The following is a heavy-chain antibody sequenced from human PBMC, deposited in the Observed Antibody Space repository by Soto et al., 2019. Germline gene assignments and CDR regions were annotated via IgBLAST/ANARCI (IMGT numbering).Heavy chain of an antibody. CDR3: ARSPFGVVIIYYFDY. J-gene: IGHJ4*02. CDR1: GFTFSSYS. D-gene: IGHD3-3*01. Sequence: GGSLRLSCAASGFTFSSYSMNWVRQAPGKGLEWVSSISSSSSYIYYADSVKGRFTISRDNAKNSLYLQMNSLRAEDTAVYYCARSPFGVVIIYYFDYWGQGTLVTVSS. V-gene: IGHV3-21*01. CDR2: ISSSSSYI.